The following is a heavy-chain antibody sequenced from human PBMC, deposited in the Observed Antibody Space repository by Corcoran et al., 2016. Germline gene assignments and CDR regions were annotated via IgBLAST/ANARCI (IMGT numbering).Heavy chain of an antibody. Sequence: QLQLQESGPGLVKPSETLSLTCTVSAGSISSSSYYWGWIRQPPGKGLEWIGSIYYSGSTYYNPSLKSRVTISVDTSKNQFSLKLSSVTAADTAVYYCARGPHMSLIAVAGLDDAFDIWGQGTMVTVSS. CDR2: IYYSGST. J-gene: IGHJ3*02. CDR3: ARGPHMSLIAVAGLDDAFDI. D-gene: IGHD6-19*01. CDR1: AGSISSSSYY. V-gene: IGHV4-39*07.